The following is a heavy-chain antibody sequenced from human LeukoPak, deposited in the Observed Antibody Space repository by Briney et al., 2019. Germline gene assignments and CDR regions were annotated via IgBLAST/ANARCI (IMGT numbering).Heavy chain of an antibody. CDR2: INPNSGGT. Sequence: ASVKVSRKASGYTFTGYYMHWVRQAPGQGLEWMGWINPNSGGTNYAQKFQGWVTMTRDTSISTAYMELSRLRSDDTAVYYCARDGLRLGSAAFDIWGQGTMVTVSS. V-gene: IGHV1-2*04. D-gene: IGHD3-10*01. CDR3: ARDGLRLGSAAFDI. J-gene: IGHJ3*02. CDR1: GYTFTGYY.